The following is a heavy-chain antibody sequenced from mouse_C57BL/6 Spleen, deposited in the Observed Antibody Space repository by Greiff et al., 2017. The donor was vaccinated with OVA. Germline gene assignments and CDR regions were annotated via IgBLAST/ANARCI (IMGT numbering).Heavy chain of an antibody. J-gene: IGHJ4*01. CDR1: GYTFTDYY. D-gene: IGHD3-2*02. CDR3: ARSGAPYAMDY. Sequence: VQLQQSGAELVRPGASVKLSCKASGYTFTDYYINWVKQRPGQGLEWIARIYPGSGNTYYNEKFKGKATLTAEKSSSTAYMQLSSLTSEVSAVYFCARSGAPYAMDYWGQGTSVTVSS. V-gene: IGHV1-76*01. CDR2: IYPGSGNT.